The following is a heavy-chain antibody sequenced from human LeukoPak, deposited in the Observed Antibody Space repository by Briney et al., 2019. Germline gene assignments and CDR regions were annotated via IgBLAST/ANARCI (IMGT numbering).Heavy chain of an antibody. CDR3: ARQPSDSWDGWFDP. CDR1: GGSISSSSYY. Sequence: SETLSLTCTVSGGSISSSSYYWGWIRQPPGKGLEWIGSIYYSGSTYYNPSLKSRVTISVDTSKNQFSLKLSSVTAADTAVYYCARQPSDSWDGWFDPWGQGTLVTVSS. CDR2: IYYSGST. D-gene: IGHD6-13*01. V-gene: IGHV4-39*07. J-gene: IGHJ5*02.